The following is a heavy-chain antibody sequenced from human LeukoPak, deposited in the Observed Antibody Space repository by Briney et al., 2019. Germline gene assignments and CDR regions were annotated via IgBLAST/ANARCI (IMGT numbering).Heavy chain of an antibody. V-gene: IGHV3-48*02. CDR2: ISSSDSTI. Sequence: GGSLRLSCAASGFTFSSYSMNWVRQAPGKGLEWVSYISSSDSTIYYADSVKGRFTISRDNAKKSLYLQMNSLRDEDTAVYYCVRDYYDSSGYYSSGYWGQGTLVTVSS. J-gene: IGHJ4*02. CDR3: VRDYYDSSGYYSSGY. D-gene: IGHD3-22*01. CDR1: GFTFSSYS.